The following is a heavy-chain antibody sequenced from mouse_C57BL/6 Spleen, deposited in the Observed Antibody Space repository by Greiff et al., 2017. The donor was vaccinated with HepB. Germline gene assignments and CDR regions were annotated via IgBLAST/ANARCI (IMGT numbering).Heavy chain of an antibody. D-gene: IGHD2-1*01. CDR3: ARDGNYFFDY. CDR2: ISSGSSTI. J-gene: IGHJ2*01. CDR1: GFTFSDYG. Sequence: EVQRVESGGGLVKPGGSLKLSCAASGFTFSDYGMHWVRQAPEKGLEWVAYISSGSSTIYYADTVKGRFTIARDNAKNTLFLQMTSLRSEDTAMYYCARDGNYFFDYWGQGTTLTVSS. V-gene: IGHV5-17*01.